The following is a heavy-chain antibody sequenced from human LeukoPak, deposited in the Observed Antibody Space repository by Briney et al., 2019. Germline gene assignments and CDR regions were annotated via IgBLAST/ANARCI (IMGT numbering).Heavy chain of an antibody. J-gene: IGHJ3*02. V-gene: IGHV1-69*04. D-gene: IGHD6-19*01. CDR1: GGTFSSYA. Sequence: SVKVSCKASGGTFSSYAISWVRQAPGQGLEWMGRIIPIFGIANYAQKFQGRVTITADKSTSTAYMELSNLRSEDTAVYYCARSLAVAGTESAFDIWGQGTMVTVSS. CDR2: IIPIFGIA. CDR3: ARSLAVAGTESAFDI.